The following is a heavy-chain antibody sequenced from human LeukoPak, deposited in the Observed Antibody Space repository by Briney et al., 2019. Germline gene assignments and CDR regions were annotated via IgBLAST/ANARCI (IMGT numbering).Heavy chain of an antibody. D-gene: IGHD2-2*02. CDR1: GFTFSSYE. CDR2: ISSSGSTT. Sequence: GGSLRLSCAASGFTFSSYEMNWVRQAPGKGLEWVSYISSSGSTTYYADSVKGRFTISRDNAKNSLYLQMNSLRAEDTAVYYCARADCSSTSCYNPGYYYYGMDVWGQGTTVTVSS. V-gene: IGHV3-48*03. CDR3: ARADCSSTSCYNPGYYYYGMDV. J-gene: IGHJ6*02.